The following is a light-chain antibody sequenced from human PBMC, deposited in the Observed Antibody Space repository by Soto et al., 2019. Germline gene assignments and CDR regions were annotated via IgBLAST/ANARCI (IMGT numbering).Light chain of an antibody. CDR1: QSVASN. J-gene: IGKJ2*01. Sequence: EIVMTQSPASLSVSPGDGATLSCRASQSVASNVAWYQQKPGQGPRLLIHGASTRAAGVPARFSGSGSGTDFTLTISSLQSEDFAVYYCQQYHNWPPQYTFGQGRSCRSN. CDR2: GAS. V-gene: IGKV3-15*01. CDR3: QQYHNWPPQYT.